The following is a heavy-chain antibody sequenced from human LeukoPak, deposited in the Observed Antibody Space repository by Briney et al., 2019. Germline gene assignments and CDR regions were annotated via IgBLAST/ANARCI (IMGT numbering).Heavy chain of an antibody. D-gene: IGHD4-17*01. Sequence: PGGSLRLSCAASGFIFSRDSMNWVRQAPGKGLEWVSYINGGGSPILYADSVRGRFTISRDNAKNSLYLQMNSLRAEDTAVYYCARGRTVYYYYMDVWGKGTTVTVSS. CDR2: INGGGSPI. CDR1: GFIFSRDS. V-gene: IGHV3-48*01. CDR3: ARGRTVYYYYMDV. J-gene: IGHJ6*03.